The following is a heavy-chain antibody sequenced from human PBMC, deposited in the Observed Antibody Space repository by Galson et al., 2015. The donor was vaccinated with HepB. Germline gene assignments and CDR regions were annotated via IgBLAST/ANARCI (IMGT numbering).Heavy chain of an antibody. CDR2: INSDGRST. V-gene: IGHV3-74*01. J-gene: IGHJ4*02. Sequence: SLRLSCAASGFKFSNYWMHWVRQAQGKGLVWVSRINSDGRSTSYADSVKGRFTISRDNAKNTLYLIINSLRAEDTAVYYCSIGYHSYYFDYWGQGTLFTVSS. CDR3: SIGYHSYYFDY. D-gene: IGHD1-20*01. CDR1: GFKFSNYW.